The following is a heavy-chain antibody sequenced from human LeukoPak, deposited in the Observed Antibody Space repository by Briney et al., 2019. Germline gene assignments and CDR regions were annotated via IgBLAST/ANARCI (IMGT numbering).Heavy chain of an antibody. CDR3: AKASWVSSADAVL. Sequence: GGSLRLSCVASGFTFSSYVMSWVRQAPARGLEWVASLRGDGSTFYADSVKGRFTLSRDESRNTVYLQLTYLRVEDTAVYYCAKASWVSSADAVLWGQGTPVTVSS. CDR1: GFTFSSYV. D-gene: IGHD3-16*01. J-gene: IGHJ4*02. V-gene: IGHV3-23*01. CDR2: LRGDGST.